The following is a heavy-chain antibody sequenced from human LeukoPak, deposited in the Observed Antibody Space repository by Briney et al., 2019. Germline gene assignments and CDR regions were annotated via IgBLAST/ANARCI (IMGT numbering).Heavy chain of an antibody. CDR1: GDTFSSYG. V-gene: IGHV1-69*04. Sequence: SVKVSCKTSGDTFSSYGISWVRQAPGQGLEWMGRIIPIVGSTNYAEKLQGRVTITADKSTSTVYMELSSLGSEDTAVYYCARHYGGLDDYWGQGTLIIVSS. CDR3: ARHYGGLDDY. CDR2: IIPIVGST. J-gene: IGHJ4*02. D-gene: IGHD4-23*01.